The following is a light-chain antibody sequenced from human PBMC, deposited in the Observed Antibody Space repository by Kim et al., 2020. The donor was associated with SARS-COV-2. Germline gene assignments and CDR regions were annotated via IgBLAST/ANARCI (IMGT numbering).Light chain of an antibody. CDR1: QSVGTY. J-gene: IGKJ4*01. CDR2: DAS. CDR3: QQRSNWLT. V-gene: IGKV3-11*01. Sequence: DIVLTQSPATLSLSPGETATLSCRASQSVGTYLAWYQHNPGQAPRLLIYDASNRATGIPARFSGSGSGTDFTLTISGLEPEDFAVYYCQQRSNWLTFGGGTKVDIK.